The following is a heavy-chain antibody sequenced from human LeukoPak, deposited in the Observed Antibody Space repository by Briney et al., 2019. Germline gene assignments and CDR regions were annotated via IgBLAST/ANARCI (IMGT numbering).Heavy chain of an antibody. J-gene: IGHJ4*02. V-gene: IGHV3-66*01. CDR2: IYSHGGT. CDR3: ARKVAVVTALFDY. CDR1: GFTGSNNY. Sequence: PGGSLRLSCAASGFTGSNNYMSWVRQAPGKGLEWVSLIYSHGGTNYADSVKGRFTISRDNSKNTLYLQMTSLRAEDTAVYYCARKVAVVTALFDYWGQGTLVTVSS. D-gene: IGHD2-21*02.